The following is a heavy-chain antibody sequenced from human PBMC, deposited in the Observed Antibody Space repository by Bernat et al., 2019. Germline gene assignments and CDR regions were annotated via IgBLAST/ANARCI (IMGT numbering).Heavy chain of an antibody. J-gene: IGHJ4*02. V-gene: IGHV3-66*01. Sequence: VQLVESGGGVVQPGRSLRLSCAASGFTVSSNYMSWVRQAPGKGLEWVSVIYSGGSTYYADSVKGRFTISRDNSKNTLYLQMNSLRAEDTAVYYCARDLLPYYYDSSGYYGLGYWGQGTLVTVSS. D-gene: IGHD3-22*01. CDR3: ARDLLPYYYDSSGYYGLGY. CDR2: IYSGGST. CDR1: GFTVSSNY.